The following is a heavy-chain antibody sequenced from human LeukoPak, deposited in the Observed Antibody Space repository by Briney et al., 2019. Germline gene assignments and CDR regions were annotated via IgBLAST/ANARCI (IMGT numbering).Heavy chain of an antibody. J-gene: IGHJ4*02. CDR3: SRERDRYYFDY. CDR2: IIPILGIA. CDR1: GGTFTRYT. Sequence: NVSPEPSGGTFTRYTMSCVRPAPGQGLEWLGRIIPILGIANSTQKFQGRVTITADKSTSTAYIELSSLRSEYTAVYYCSRERDRYYFDYWGQGTLVTVSS. V-gene: IGHV1-69*04.